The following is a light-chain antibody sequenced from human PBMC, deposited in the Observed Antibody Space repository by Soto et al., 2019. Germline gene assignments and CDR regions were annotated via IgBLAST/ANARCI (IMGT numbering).Light chain of an antibody. V-gene: IGLV1-44*01. Sequence: QSVLTQPPSASGTPGQRVTISCSGTSSNIGSNTVNWYQQLPGTAPKLLIDSNNHRPSGFPDRFSGSKSGTSASLAISGLQSEDEADYYCAAWDDSLNGYVFGTGTKVTVL. CDR1: SSNIGSNT. J-gene: IGLJ1*01. CDR2: SNN. CDR3: AAWDDSLNGYV.